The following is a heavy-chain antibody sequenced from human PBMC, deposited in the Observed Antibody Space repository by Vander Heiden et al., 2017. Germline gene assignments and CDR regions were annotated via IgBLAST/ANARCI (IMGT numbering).Heavy chain of an antibody. D-gene: IGHD6-13*01. CDR2: INPNSGGT. J-gene: IGHJ5*02. V-gene: IGHV1-2*02. CDR1: GYTFTGYY. Sequence: QVQLVQSGAEVKKPGASVKVSCKASGYTFTGYYMHWVRQAPGQGLEWMGWINPNSGGTNYAQKLQGRVTMTRDTSISTAYMELSRLRSDDTAVYYCASFGKGSWYNWFDPWGQGTLVTVSS. CDR3: ASFGKGSWYNWFDP.